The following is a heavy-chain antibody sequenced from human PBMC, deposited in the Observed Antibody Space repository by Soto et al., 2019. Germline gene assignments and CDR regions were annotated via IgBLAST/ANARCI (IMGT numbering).Heavy chain of an antibody. D-gene: IGHD3-3*01. J-gene: IGHJ5*02. V-gene: IGHV3-48*02. CDR2: ISSSSSTI. Sequence: EVQVVESGGGLVQPGGSLRLSCAASGFTFSSNSMNWVRQAPGKGLEWISYISSSSSTIYADSVKGRFTISRDSAKNSLYLQRNSLRDEDTAVYYCARVIWSGHLTSDLWGQGTLVTVSS. CDR1: GFTFSSNS. CDR3: ARVIWSGHLTSDL.